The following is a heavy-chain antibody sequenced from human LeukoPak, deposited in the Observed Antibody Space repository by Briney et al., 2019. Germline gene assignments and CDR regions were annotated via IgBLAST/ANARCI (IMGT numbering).Heavy chain of an antibody. J-gene: IGHJ5*02. Sequence: MTSETLSLTCAVYGGSFSGYYWSWIRQPPGKGLEWIGEINHSGSTNYNPSLKSRVTISVDTSKNQFSLKLSSVTAADTAVYYCARHCADIVVVPAAIARGSTPSRDNWFDPWGQGTLVTVSS. D-gene: IGHD2-2*02. CDR2: INHSGST. V-gene: IGHV4-34*01. CDR3: ARHCADIVVVPAAIARGSTPSRDNWFDP. CDR1: GGSFSGYY.